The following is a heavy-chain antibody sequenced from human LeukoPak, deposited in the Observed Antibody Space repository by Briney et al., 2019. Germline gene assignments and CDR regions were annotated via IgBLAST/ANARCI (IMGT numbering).Heavy chain of an antibody. V-gene: IGHV1-24*01. D-gene: IGHD3-9*01. Sequence: ASVKVSCKVSGYNITELSMHWVRQAPGKGLEWMGEFDPEDGDTIYAQKFQGRVTMTEDTSTDTAYMELSRLRSDDTAVYYCAREGRLRYFDWLPRYNWFDPWGQGTLVTVSS. CDR1: GYNITELS. CDR3: AREGRLRYFDWLPRYNWFDP. CDR2: FDPEDGDT. J-gene: IGHJ5*02.